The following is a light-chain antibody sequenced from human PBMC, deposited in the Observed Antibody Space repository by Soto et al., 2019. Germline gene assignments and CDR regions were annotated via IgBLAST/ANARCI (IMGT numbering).Light chain of an antibody. J-gene: IGKJ2*01. CDR1: QSVSSSY. CDR2: GAS. V-gene: IGKV3-20*01. CDR3: QQYGSSPPYT. Sequence: EIVLTQSPGTLSLSPGERATLSCRASQSVSSSYLAWYQQKPGQAPRLLIYGASSRATGIPDRFSGSGSGTDFTFTISRLEPEDFAVYDCQQYGSSPPYTFGQGTKLEIK.